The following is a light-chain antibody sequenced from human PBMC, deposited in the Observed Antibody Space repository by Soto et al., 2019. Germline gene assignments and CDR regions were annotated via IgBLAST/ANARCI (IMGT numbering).Light chain of an antibody. V-gene: IGLV2-14*03. CDR2: DVS. CDR3: SSYRTSNTRQIV. Sequence: QSVLTQPASVSGSPGQSITISCTGTSSDVGGYNYVSWYQHHPGKAPKLMIYDVSNRPSGVSNRFSGSKSGNTASLSISGLQPEDEXDYYCSSYRTSNTRQIVCGTGTKVTVL. CDR1: SSDVGGYNY. J-gene: IGLJ1*01.